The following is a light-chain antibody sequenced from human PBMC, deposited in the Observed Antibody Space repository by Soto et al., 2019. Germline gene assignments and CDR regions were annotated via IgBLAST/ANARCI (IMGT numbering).Light chain of an antibody. Sequence: DLVMTQSPDSLAVSLGERATIHCKSSQSVLYSAKNKNFLTWYQQKPGQPPKLLIYWASTRESGVPDRFTGSGSGTDFTLAISSLQPEDFATYYCQQSYSTPRTFGQGTKVDIK. J-gene: IGKJ1*01. CDR1: QSVLYSAKNKNF. V-gene: IGKV4-1*01. CDR3: QQSYSTPRT. CDR2: WAS.